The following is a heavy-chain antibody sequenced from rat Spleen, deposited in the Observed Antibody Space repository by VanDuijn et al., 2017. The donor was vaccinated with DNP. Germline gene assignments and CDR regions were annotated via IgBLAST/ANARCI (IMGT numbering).Heavy chain of an antibody. V-gene: IGHV5-22*01. Sequence: EVQLVESGGGLVLPGRSLKVSCAASGFSFSDYYMAWVRQAPTTGLEWVAYSSSDGGTTYYGDSVKGRFTISRDNAKTTLYLQMNSLRSEDMATYYCARRLYNNYAMDAWGQGTSVTVSS. CDR3: ARRLYNNYAMDA. CDR1: GFSFSDYY. CDR2: SSSDGGTT. J-gene: IGHJ4*01. D-gene: IGHD1-10*01.